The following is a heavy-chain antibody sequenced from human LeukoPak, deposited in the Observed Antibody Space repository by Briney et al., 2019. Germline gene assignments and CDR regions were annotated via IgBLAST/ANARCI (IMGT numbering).Heavy chain of an antibody. Sequence: GESLKISCKGSGYSFPSYWIAWVRQMPGKGLEWMGIIYPSDSDTRNSPSFQGQVTISVDKSISTAYLHWSSLKASDTAVYYCARGLGSYFDYWGQGTLVTVSS. J-gene: IGHJ4*02. CDR2: IYPSDSDT. CDR3: ARGLGSYFDY. D-gene: IGHD6-19*01. V-gene: IGHV5-51*01. CDR1: GYSFPSYW.